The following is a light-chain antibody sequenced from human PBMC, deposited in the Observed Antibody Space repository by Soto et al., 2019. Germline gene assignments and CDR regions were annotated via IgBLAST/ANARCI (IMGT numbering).Light chain of an antibody. Sequence: QSVLTQPASVSGSPGQSITISCTGTSSDVGGYNYVSWYQQHPGKASKLMIYDVSNRPSGVSNRFSGSKSGNTASLTISGFQAEDEADYYCSSYTSSSTPLYVFGTGTKVTVL. CDR2: DVS. CDR1: SSDVGGYNY. V-gene: IGLV2-14*01. J-gene: IGLJ1*01. CDR3: SSYTSSSTPLYV.